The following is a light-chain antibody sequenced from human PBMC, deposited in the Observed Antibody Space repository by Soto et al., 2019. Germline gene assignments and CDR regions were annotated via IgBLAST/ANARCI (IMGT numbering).Light chain of an antibody. CDR3: QTWGAGIVV. J-gene: IGLJ2*01. CDR1: SGHSSFD. CDR2: VNRDGSH. V-gene: IGLV4-69*01. Sequence: QLVLTQSPSASASLGASVKLTCTLSSGHSSFDIAWHQQQPEKGPRYLMKVNRDGSHSKGDGIPDRFSGSSSGAERYLTISSLQSEDEADYYCQTWGAGIVVFGGGTKLTVL.